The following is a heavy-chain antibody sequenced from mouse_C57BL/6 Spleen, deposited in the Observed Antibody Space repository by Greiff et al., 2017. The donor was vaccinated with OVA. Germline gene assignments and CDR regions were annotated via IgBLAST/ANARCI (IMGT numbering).Heavy chain of an antibody. CDR3: ARYYYGSMAWFAY. J-gene: IGHJ3*01. V-gene: IGHV1-78*01. Sequence: PEQGLEWIGYIYPRDGSTKYNEKFKGKATLTADKSSSTAYMQLNSLTSEDSAVYFCARYYYGSMAWFAYWGQGTLVTVSA. D-gene: IGHD1-1*01. CDR2: IYPRDGST.